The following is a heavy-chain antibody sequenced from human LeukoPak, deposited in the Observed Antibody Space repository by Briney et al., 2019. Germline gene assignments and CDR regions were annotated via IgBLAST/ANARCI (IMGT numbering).Heavy chain of an antibody. V-gene: IGHV1-46*01. CDR3: AKDMRFDWTPYYFDY. J-gene: IGHJ4*02. Sequence: ASVKVSCKASGYTFPSYFMHWVRQAPGQGLEWMGIINPTGGSTTYAQKFQGRVTMTRDTSTSTVYMELSSLRSDDTAVYYCAKDMRFDWTPYYFDYWGQGTLVTVSS. CDR2: INPTGGST. CDR1: GYTFPSYF. D-gene: IGHD3-9*01.